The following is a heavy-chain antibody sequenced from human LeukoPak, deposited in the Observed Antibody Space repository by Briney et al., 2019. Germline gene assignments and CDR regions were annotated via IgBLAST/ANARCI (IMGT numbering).Heavy chain of an antibody. V-gene: IGHV3-23*01. J-gene: IGHJ4*02. D-gene: IGHD4-17*01. CDR3: AKSATVTQESFDY. CDR2: ISGSGGST. CDR1: GFTFSSYA. Sequence: GGSLRLSCAASGFTFSSYAMSWVRQAPGKGLEWVSAISGSGGSTYYAGSVKGRFTISRDNSKNTLYLQVNSLRAEDTAVYYCAKSATVTQESFDYWGQGTLVTVSS.